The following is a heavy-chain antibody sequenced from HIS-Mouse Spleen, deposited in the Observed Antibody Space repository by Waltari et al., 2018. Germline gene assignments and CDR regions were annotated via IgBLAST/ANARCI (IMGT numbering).Heavy chain of an antibody. CDR2: IYYSGST. CDR1: GGSISSSSYS. CDR3: AREIPYSSSWYDWYFDL. Sequence: QLQLQESGPGLVKPSETLSLTCTVPGGSISSSSYSWGWIRQPPGKGLEWNGSIYYSGSTYYNPSLKSRVTISVDTSKNQFSLKLSSVTAADTAVYYCAREIPYSSSWYDWYFDLWGRGTLVTVSS. V-gene: IGHV4-39*07. J-gene: IGHJ2*01. D-gene: IGHD6-13*01.